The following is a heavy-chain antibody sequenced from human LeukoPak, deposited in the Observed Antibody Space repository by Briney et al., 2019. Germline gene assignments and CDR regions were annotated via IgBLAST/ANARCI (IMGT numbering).Heavy chain of an antibody. CDR1: GYTFTGYY. CDR2: INPNSGGT. CDR3: ARDSARIAALSVAGWWDYYYYMDV. D-gene: IGHD6-6*01. Sequence: ASVKVSCKASGYTFTGYYMHWVRQAPGQGLEWMGWINPNSGGTNYAQKFQGRVTMTRDTSISTAYMELSRLRSDDTAVYYCARDSARIAALSVAGWWDYYYYMDVWGKGTTVTVSS. J-gene: IGHJ6*03. V-gene: IGHV1-2*02.